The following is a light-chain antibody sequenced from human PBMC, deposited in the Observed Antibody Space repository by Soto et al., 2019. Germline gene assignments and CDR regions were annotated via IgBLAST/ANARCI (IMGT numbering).Light chain of an antibody. V-gene: IGLV1-44*01. J-gene: IGLJ3*02. CDR1: NSNIGDNS. Sequence: QSVLTQPPSASGTPGQVFTISCSGSNSNIGDNSVNWYQQLPGTAPKLLIYSDNRRPSGVPDRFSDSKSGTSASLAISGLQSEGEAEYYCAAWDDSLNGLLFGGGTQLTVL. CDR2: SDN. CDR3: AAWDDSLNGLL.